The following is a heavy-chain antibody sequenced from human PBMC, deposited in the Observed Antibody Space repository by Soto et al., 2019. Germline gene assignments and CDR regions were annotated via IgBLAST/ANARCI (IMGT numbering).Heavy chain of an antibody. CDR2: ISGSGGST. Sequence: GGSLRLSCAASGFTFSSYAMSWVRQAPGKGLEWVSAISGSGGSTYYADSVKGRFTISRDNSKNTLYLQMNSLRAEDTAVYYCAKDQVRDIVVVPAASSFDYWGQGTLVTVSS. D-gene: IGHD2-2*01. CDR1: GFTFSSYA. CDR3: AKDQVRDIVVVPAASSFDY. V-gene: IGHV3-23*01. J-gene: IGHJ4*02.